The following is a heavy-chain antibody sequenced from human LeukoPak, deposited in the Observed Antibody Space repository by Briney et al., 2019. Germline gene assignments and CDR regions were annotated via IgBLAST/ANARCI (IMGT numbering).Heavy chain of an antibody. D-gene: IGHD5-24*01. CDR1: GGSISSSY. Sequence: PSETLSLTCTVSGGSISSSYCNWMRQPPGKGLEWIGYIYYSGSTNYNPSPKSRVTMSLDTSKNQFSLKLSSVTAAETAVYYFVTGGGWLPDYWGQGTLVTVSS. J-gene: IGHJ4*02. CDR3: VTGGGWLPDY. V-gene: IGHV4-59*01. CDR2: IYYSGST.